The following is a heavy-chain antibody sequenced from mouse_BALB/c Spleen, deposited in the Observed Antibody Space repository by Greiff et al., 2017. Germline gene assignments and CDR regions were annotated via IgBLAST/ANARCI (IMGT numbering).Heavy chain of an antibody. CDR3: TRDFYYYGSSYGAWFAY. CDR2: IYPGNSDT. V-gene: IGHV1-5*01. D-gene: IGHD1-1*01. Sequence: VQLQQSGAELVMPGASVKMSCKASGYTFTSYWMHWVKQRPGQGLEWIGAIYPGNSDTSYNQKFKGKAKLTAVTSTSTAYMELSSLTNEDSAVYYCTRDFYYYGSSYGAWFAYWGQGTLVTVSA. CDR1: GYTFTSYW. J-gene: IGHJ3*01.